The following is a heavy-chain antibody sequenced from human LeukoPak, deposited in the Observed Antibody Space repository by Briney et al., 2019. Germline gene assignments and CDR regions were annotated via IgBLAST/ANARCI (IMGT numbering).Heavy chain of an antibody. Sequence: GASVKVSCKASGGTFSSYAISWVRQAPGQGLEWMGRIIPILGIANYAQKFQGRVTITADKSTSTAYMELSSLRSEDTAVYYCAREEYCSGGSCYGNWFDPWGQGTLVTVSS. V-gene: IGHV1-69*04. J-gene: IGHJ5*02. CDR2: IIPILGIA. CDR3: AREEYCSGGSCYGNWFDP. D-gene: IGHD2-15*01. CDR1: GGTFSSYA.